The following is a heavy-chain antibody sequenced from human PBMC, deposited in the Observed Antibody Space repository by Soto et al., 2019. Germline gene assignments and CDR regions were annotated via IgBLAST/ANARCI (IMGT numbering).Heavy chain of an antibody. V-gene: IGHV1-8*01. Sequence: GASVKVSCKASGYTFTSYDINWVRQATGQGLEWMGWMNPNSGNTGYAQKFQGRVTMTRNTSISTAYMELSSLRSEDTAVYYCARSREMAAADDYYMDVWGKGTTVTVSS. CDR3: ARSREMAAADDYYMDV. CDR1: GYTFTSYD. D-gene: IGHD6-13*01. J-gene: IGHJ6*03. CDR2: MNPNSGNT.